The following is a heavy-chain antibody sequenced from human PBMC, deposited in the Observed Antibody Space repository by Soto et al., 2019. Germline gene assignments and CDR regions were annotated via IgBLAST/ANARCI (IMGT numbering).Heavy chain of an antibody. CDR3: ARDWRSSGWTN. D-gene: IGHD6-19*01. CDR1: VRSLSSGGYY. Sequence: SETLSLTCTFSVRSLSSGGYYCSWIRQHPGKGLEWVGYIYFTGSTLYNPSLKSRLAMSLDTSKNQFSLRLTSVTAADTAVYFCARDWRSSGWTNLGQGTLDNVSS. V-gene: IGHV4-31*03. J-gene: IGHJ4*02. CDR2: IYFTGST.